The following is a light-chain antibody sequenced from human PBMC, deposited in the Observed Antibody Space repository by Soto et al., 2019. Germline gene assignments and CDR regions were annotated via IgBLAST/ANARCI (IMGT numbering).Light chain of an antibody. CDR1: NTVPRTY. Sequence: EIVLTQSPGSLSLSPGERATLSCRASNTVPRTYLAWYQHKPGQAPRVLIYATSNRAAGIPDRFSGSGSGTDFTLTISRLEPEDFALYFCQQCATSPWTFGQGTKVEIK. CDR3: QQCATSPWT. J-gene: IGKJ1*01. V-gene: IGKV3-20*01. CDR2: ATS.